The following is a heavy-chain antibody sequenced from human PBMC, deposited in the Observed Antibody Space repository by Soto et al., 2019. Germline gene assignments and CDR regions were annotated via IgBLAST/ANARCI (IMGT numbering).Heavy chain of an antibody. Sequence: KASETLSLTCTVSGDSISTFYWGWMRQSPGKELEWIGYVYYTGSTNYNPSLKSRVTISVDRSKNQFSLKLTSANAADTAVYYCARPPGYISDWHYFDLWGQGTLVTVSS. CDR3: ARPPGYISDWHYFDL. J-gene: IGHJ4*02. CDR2: VYYTGST. D-gene: IGHD2-21*02. CDR1: GDSISTFY. V-gene: IGHV4-59*01.